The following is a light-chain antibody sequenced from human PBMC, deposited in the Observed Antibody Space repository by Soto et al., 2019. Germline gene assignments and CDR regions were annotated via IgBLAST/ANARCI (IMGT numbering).Light chain of an antibody. V-gene: IGKV1-39*01. J-gene: IGKJ1*01. Sequence: DIQMTQSPSSLSASVGDRVTITCRASQSISSYLNWYQQKLGKAPKLLIYDASSLQSGVPSRFSGSGSGTDFTLSISSLQPADFATYYCQHSYRTPRTFGQGTKVE. CDR3: QHSYRTPRT. CDR2: DAS. CDR1: QSISSY.